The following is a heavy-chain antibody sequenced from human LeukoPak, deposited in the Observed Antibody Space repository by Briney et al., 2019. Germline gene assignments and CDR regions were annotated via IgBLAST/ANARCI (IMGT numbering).Heavy chain of an antibody. CDR2: INWNGGRT. Sequence: PGGSLRLSCAASGFTFDDYGMSWVRQAPGKGLEWVSGINWNGGRTGYADSVKGRFTISRDNSKNTLYLQMNSLRAEDTAVYYCAKGQEWELPSYFDYWGQGTLVTVSS. D-gene: IGHD1-26*01. CDR1: GFTFDDYG. CDR3: AKGQEWELPSYFDY. J-gene: IGHJ4*02. V-gene: IGHV3-20*04.